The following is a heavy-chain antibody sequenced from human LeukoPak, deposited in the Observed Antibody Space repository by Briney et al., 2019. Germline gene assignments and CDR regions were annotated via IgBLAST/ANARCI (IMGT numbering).Heavy chain of an antibody. V-gene: IGHV1-8*01. D-gene: IGHD4-17*01. CDR1: GYTFTIYD. CDR3: AVHLPGDYLDP. CDR2: MNHDSGNT. J-gene: IGHJ5*02. Sequence: ASVTVSCKASGYTFTIYDINWVRQPAGQGLEWMGWMNHDSGNTDFAQKFQGRVTMTRNTSISTAYMELSSLTSEDTAVYYCAVHLPGDYLDPWGQGTLVTVSS.